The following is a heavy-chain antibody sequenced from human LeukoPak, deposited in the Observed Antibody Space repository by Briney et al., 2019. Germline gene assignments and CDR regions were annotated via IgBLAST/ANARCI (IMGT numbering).Heavy chain of an antibody. D-gene: IGHD1-26*01. J-gene: IGHJ4*02. V-gene: IGHV3-21*01. CDR1: GFTFSSYS. CDR2: ISSSSSYI. CDR3: ARDSVGAPLDY. Sequence: GGSLRLSCAASGFTFSSYSMNWVRQAPGKGLEWVSYISSSSSYIYYADSVKGRFTISRDNAKNSLYLQMNSLRAEDTAVYYCARDSVGAPLDYWGQGTLVTVSS.